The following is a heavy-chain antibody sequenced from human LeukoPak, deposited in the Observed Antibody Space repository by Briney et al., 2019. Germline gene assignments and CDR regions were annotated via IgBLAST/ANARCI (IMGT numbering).Heavy chain of an antibody. CDR3: ARDGTTNRYNWFDS. V-gene: IGHV3-48*03. Sequence: PGGSLRLSCTASGFSLSSFQMNWVRQAPRKRLEWISYISDSGTTEYYAHSVKGRFTTSKYNAKNSLYLQMHSLTGEDTALYYCARDGTTNRYNWFDSWGQGTLVTVSS. D-gene: IGHD2-8*01. J-gene: IGHJ5*01. CDR1: GFSLSSFQ. CDR2: ISDSGTTE.